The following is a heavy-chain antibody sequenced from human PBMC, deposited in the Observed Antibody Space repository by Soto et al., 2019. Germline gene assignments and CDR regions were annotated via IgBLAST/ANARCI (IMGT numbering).Heavy chain of an antibody. CDR3: AKLNGEKPVWGFYYYYYGMDV. CDR1: GFTFSNYW. CDR2: ISGSGGST. V-gene: IGHV3-23*01. J-gene: IGHJ6*02. Sequence: GGSLRLSCAASGFTFSNYWMSWVRQAPGKGLEWVSAISGSGGSTYYADSVKGRFTISRDNSKNTLYLQMNSLRAEDTAVYYCAKLNGEKPVWGFYYYYYGMDVWGQGTTVTVSS. D-gene: IGHD7-27*01.